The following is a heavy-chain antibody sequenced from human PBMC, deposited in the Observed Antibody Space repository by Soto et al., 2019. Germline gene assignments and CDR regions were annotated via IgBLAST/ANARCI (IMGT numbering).Heavy chain of an antibody. CDR3: ARSSSGYYYVDWFDP. V-gene: IGHV4-39*07. CDR2: IYYSGST. J-gene: IGHJ5*02. D-gene: IGHD3-22*01. Sequence: PSETLSLTCTVSGGSISSNNYYWGWIRQPPGKGLEWIGYIYYSGSTYYNPSLKSRVTISVDTSKNQFSLKLSSVTAADTAVYYCARSSSGYYYVDWFDPWGQGTLVTVSS. CDR1: GGSISSNNYY.